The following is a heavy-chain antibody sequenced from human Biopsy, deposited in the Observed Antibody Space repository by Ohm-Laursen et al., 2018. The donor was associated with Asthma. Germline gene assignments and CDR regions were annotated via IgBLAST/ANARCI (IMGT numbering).Heavy chain of an antibody. CDR3: AKDEGKIKNWFDP. V-gene: IGHV3-30*18. D-gene: IGHD2/OR15-2a*01. J-gene: IGHJ5*02. Sequence: SLRLSCAASGFTFSNFGMHWLRQAPGKGLEWLAVISDDGGQKHYGASVKGRFTISRDNSKSTVFLDMTSLKDEDTGLYFCAKDEGKIKNWFDPWGPGTRVNVSS. CDR1: GFTFSNFG. CDR2: ISDDGGQK.